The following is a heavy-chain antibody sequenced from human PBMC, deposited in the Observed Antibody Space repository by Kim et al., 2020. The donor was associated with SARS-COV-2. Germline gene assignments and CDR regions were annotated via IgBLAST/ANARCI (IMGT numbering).Heavy chain of an antibody. D-gene: IGHD6-19*01. J-gene: IGHJ4*02. CDR1: GFNLDDYA. Sequence: GGSLRLSCVTSGFNLDDYAIHWVRQLPGKGLEWVSLISRDGGDSYYADSVKGRFTISRDNSKKSVNLQMDSLRAEDTAFYYCAQGRQWLINWGQGTQVTVSS. CDR2: ISRDGGDS. CDR3: AQGRQWLIN. V-gene: IGHV3-43*02.